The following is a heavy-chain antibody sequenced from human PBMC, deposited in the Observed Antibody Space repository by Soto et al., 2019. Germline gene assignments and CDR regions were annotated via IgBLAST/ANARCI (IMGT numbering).Heavy chain of an antibody. J-gene: IGHJ4*02. V-gene: IGHV3-48*01. CDR3: ARDLTDYSFDY. D-gene: IGHD4-4*01. CDR1: GFTFSIYS. Sequence: GGSLRLSCAASGFTFSIYSMNWVRQAPGKGLEWVSYISSSGSTMFYADSVKGRFTISRDNAKNSLYLQMNSLRAEDTAVYYCARDLTDYSFDYWGQGTLVTVSS. CDR2: ISSSGSTM.